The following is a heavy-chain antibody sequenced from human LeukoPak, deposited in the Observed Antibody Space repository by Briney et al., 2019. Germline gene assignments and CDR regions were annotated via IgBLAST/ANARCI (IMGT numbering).Heavy chain of an antibody. J-gene: IGHJ4*02. V-gene: IGHV3-23*01. D-gene: IGHD5-24*01. CDR2: ISGSGGST. Sequence: GGSLRLSCAASGFTFSSYSMNWVRQAPGKGLEWVSAISGSGGSTYYADSVKGRFTISRDNSKNTLYLQMNSLRAEDTAVYYCAKDGEMATTYYFDYWGQGTLVTVSS. CDR3: AKDGEMATTYYFDY. CDR1: GFTFSSYS.